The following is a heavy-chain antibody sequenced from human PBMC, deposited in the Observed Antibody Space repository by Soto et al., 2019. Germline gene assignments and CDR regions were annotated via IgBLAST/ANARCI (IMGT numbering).Heavy chain of an antibody. J-gene: IGHJ6*02. CDR3: ARDNGSGSYHYYYGMDV. D-gene: IGHD3-10*01. V-gene: IGHV4-31*03. CDR1: GGSISSGGYY. Sequence: QVQLQESGPGLVKPSQTLSLTCTVSGGSISSGGYYWSWIRQHPGKGLEWIGYIYYSGSTYYNPSLTSRVTISVDTSKNQFSLKLSSVTAAYTAVYYCARDNGSGSYHYYYGMDVWGQGTTVTVSS. CDR2: IYYSGST.